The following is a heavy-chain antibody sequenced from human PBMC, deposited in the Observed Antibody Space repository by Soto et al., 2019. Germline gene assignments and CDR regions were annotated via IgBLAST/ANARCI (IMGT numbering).Heavy chain of an antibody. J-gene: IGHJ4*02. V-gene: IGHV4-39*01. CDR3: ARHPVYATGWQIDY. Sequence: SETLSLTCTVPGGSISSNIYHWGWIRQPPGKGLEWIGRIYNSGRTYYNASLKSRVSISIDTSKNQFSLKLTSVTAADTAVYYCARHPVYATGWQIDYWGQGALVTVSS. CDR2: IYNSGRT. CDR1: GGSISSNIYH. D-gene: IGHD2-2*01.